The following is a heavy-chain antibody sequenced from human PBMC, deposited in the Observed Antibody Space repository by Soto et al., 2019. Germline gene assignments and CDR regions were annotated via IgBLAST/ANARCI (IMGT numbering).Heavy chain of an antibody. D-gene: IGHD3-3*01. CDR3: ARHGHYDFWSGYYGRFDP. J-gene: IGHJ5*02. Sequence: PSETLSLTCTVAGGSISSSSYYLGWIRQPPGKGLEWIGSIYYSGSTYYNPSLKSRVTISVDTSKNQFSLKLSSVTAADTAVYYCARHGHYDFWSGYYGRFDPWGQGTLVTVSS. V-gene: IGHV4-39*01. CDR1: GGSISSSSYY. CDR2: IYYSGST.